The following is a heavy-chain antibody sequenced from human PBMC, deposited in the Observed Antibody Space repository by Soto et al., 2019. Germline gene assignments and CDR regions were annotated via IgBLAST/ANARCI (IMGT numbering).Heavy chain of an antibody. J-gene: IGHJ3*02. CDR1: GGSISSYY. CDR3: ARDGGAETSDAFDI. Sequence: QVQLQESGPRLVKPSETLSLTCTVSGGSISSYYWSWIGQPPGKGLEWIGYIYYSGSTNYNPSLKSRVTISVATSTNQFSLKLSSVTSADTAVYYCARDGGAETSDAFDIWGQGTMVTVSS. D-gene: IGHD3-16*01. V-gene: IGHV4-59*01. CDR2: IYYSGST.